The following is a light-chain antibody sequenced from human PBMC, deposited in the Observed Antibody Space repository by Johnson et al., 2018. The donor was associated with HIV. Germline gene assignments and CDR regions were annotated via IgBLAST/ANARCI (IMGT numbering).Light chain of an antibody. CDR1: SSNIGNNY. J-gene: IGLJ1*01. CDR3: ATWDSSLSAYV. CDR2: ENN. Sequence: QSVLTQPPSVSAAPGQKVTISCSGSSSNIGNNYVSWFQHLPGTAPKLLIYENNKRPSGIPDRFSASKSGSSATLGITGLQPGDEADYYCATWDSSLSAYVFGTGTKVTVL. V-gene: IGLV1-51*02.